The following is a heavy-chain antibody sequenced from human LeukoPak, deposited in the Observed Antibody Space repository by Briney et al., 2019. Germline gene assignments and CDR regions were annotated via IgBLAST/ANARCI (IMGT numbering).Heavy chain of an antibody. V-gene: IGHV1-46*01. D-gene: IGHD5-18*01. CDR1: GYTFTSYH. CDR3: ARLWNSYGSWRWFDP. Sequence: ASVKVSCKASGYTFTSYHMHWVRQAPGQGLEWMGIINPSGGSTSYAHKFQGRVTMTRDMSTSTVYMELSSLRSEDTAVYYCARLWNSYGSWRWFDPWGQGTLVTVSS. CDR2: INPSGGST. J-gene: IGHJ5*02.